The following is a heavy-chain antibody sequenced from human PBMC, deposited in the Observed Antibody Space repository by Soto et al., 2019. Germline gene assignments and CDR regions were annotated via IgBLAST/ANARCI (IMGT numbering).Heavy chain of an antibody. Sequence: GGSLRLSCAASGFTFSSYSMNWVRQAPGKGLEWVSSISSSSSYIYHADSVKGRFTISRDNAKNSLYLQMNSLRAEDTAVYYCARDGRITIFGVVIDGMDVWGQGTTVTVSS. CDR1: GFTFSSYS. V-gene: IGHV3-21*01. D-gene: IGHD3-3*01. J-gene: IGHJ6*02. CDR2: ISSSSSYI. CDR3: ARDGRITIFGVVIDGMDV.